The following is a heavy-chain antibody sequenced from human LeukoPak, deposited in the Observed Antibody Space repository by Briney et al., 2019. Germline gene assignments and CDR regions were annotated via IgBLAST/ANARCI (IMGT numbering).Heavy chain of an antibody. J-gene: IGHJ4*02. CDR1: GGSISSGSYY. V-gene: IGHV4-61*02. CDR3: ARTTITILGVVIISHYFDY. CDR2: IYTSGST. D-gene: IGHD3-3*01. Sequence: PSETLSLTCTVSGGSISSGSYYWSWIRQPAGKGLEWIGRIYTSGSTNYNPSLKSRVTISVDTSKNQFSLKLSSVTAADTTVYYCARTTITILGVVIISHYFDYWGQGTLVTVSS.